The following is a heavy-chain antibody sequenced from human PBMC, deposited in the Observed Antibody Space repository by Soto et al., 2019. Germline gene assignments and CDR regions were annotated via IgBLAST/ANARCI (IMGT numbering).Heavy chain of an antibody. CDR1: GGSISGSNYY. CDR2: IYYSGST. V-gene: IGHV4-39*01. CDR3: ARPSLWFGEFAPSCYFDY. D-gene: IGHD3-10*01. J-gene: IGHJ4*02. Sequence: QLQLHESGPGLVKPSETLSLTCTVSGGSISGSNYYWGWIRQPPGKGLEWIGSIYYSGSTYYNPSLKGRVTISVDTSKNQFSLNLNSGTAADTAVYYCARPSLWFGEFAPSCYFDYWGQGTLLTVSS.